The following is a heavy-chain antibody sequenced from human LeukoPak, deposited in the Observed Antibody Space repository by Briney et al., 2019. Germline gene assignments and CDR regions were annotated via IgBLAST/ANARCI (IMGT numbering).Heavy chain of an antibody. CDR2: IYYSGST. J-gene: IGHJ5*02. CDR3: ARGTTISVAGSQFDP. CDR1: GGSISGYY. D-gene: IGHD6-19*01. Sequence: PSETLSLTCTVSGGSISGYYWSWIRQPPGKGLEWIGYIYYSGSTNYNPSLKSRVTISVDTSKNQFSLKLSSVTAADTAVYYCARGTTISVAGSQFDPWGQGTLVTVSS. V-gene: IGHV4-59*01.